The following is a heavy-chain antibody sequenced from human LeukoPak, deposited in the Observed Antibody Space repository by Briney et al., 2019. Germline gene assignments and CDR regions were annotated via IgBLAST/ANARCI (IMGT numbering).Heavy chain of an antibody. CDR2: ISGSGGST. J-gene: IGHJ4*02. CDR3: AKDRDVVVPAATSSDY. Sequence: WWGLRVSCAASGFTFSSCGISWVRQAPGKGLEWVSAISGSGGSTYYADSVKGRFTISRDNSKNTLYLQMNSLRAEDTAVYYCAKDRDVVVPAATSSDYWGQGTLVTVSS. CDR1: GFTFSSCG. V-gene: IGHV3-23*01. D-gene: IGHD2-2*01.